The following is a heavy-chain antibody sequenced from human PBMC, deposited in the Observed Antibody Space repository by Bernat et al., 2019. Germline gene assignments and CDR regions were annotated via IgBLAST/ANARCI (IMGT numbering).Heavy chain of an antibody. V-gene: IGHV3-23*01. CDR1: GFTFSSYA. J-gene: IGHJ3*02. CDR3: AKDGYYYDSSGFGDAFDI. Sequence: EVQLLESGGGLVQPGGSLRLSCAASGFTFSSYAMSWVRQAPGKGLEWVSAISGSGGSTYYADSVKGRFTISRDNSKNTLYLQMNSLRAEDTAVYYCAKDGYYYDSSGFGDAFDIWGQGTMVTVSS. D-gene: IGHD3-22*01. CDR2: ISGSGGST.